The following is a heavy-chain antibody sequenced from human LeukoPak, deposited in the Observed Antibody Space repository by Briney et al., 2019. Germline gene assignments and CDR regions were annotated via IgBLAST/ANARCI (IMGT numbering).Heavy chain of an antibody. Sequence: SETLSLTCTVSGGSISSSSYYWGWIRQPPGKGLEWIGSIYYSGSTYYNPSLKSRVTISVDTSKNQFSLKLSSVTAADTAVYYCARRGGWEPYDTAYNYWGQGTLVTVSS. CDR1: GGSISSSSYY. J-gene: IGHJ4*02. V-gene: IGHV4-39*01. CDR2: IYYSGST. D-gene: IGHD1-26*01. CDR3: ARRGGWEPYDTAYNY.